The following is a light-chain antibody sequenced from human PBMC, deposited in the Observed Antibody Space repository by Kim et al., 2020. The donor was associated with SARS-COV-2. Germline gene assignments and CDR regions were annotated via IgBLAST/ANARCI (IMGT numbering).Light chain of an antibody. CDR1: QSVLYSSNNKNY. Sequence: RATINGKSSQSVLYSSNNKNYLAWYQQKPGQPPKLLIYWASTRESGVPDRFSGSGSGTDCTLTISSRQAEDVAVYYCQQYYSTPTFGQGTRLEIK. V-gene: IGKV4-1*01. CDR2: WAS. CDR3: QQYYSTPT. J-gene: IGKJ5*01.